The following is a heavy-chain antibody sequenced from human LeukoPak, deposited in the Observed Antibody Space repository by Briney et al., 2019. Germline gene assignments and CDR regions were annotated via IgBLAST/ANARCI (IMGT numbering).Heavy chain of an antibody. V-gene: IGHV3-7*01. J-gene: IGHJ2*01. CDR3: ARVDCGGDCYSGSGYFDL. CDR1: GFTFSSYW. Sequence: GGSLRLSCAASGFTFSSYWMSWVRQAPGKGLEWVADIKQDGSEKYYVNSVKGRFTISRDNAKNSLYLQMNSLRVEDTAVYYCARVDCGGDCYSGSGYFDLWGRGTLVPVSS. D-gene: IGHD2-21*02. CDR2: IKQDGSEK.